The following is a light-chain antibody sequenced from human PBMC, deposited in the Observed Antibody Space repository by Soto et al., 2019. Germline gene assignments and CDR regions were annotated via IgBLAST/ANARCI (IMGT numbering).Light chain of an antibody. Sequence: DIQMTQSPSSLSASVGDRVTITCRASQSINDYLNWYQQKPGKAPKLLIYAASSLQSGVPSRFSGDGSGTDFTLTISSLQPEDFATYYCQQSYRTFGQGTRLEIK. V-gene: IGKV1-39*01. CDR1: QSINDY. J-gene: IGKJ5*01. CDR3: QQSYRT. CDR2: AAS.